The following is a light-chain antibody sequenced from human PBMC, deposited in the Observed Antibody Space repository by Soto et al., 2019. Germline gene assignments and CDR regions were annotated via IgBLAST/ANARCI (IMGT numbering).Light chain of an antibody. V-gene: IGLV1-47*01. CDR1: SSNIGSNY. J-gene: IGLJ1*01. Sequence: QSVLTQPPSASGTPGQRVTISCSGSSSNIGSNYVYWYQQPPGTAPKLLIYRNNQRPSGVPDRFSGSKSGTSASLAISGLRSEDEADYYCEAWDDSLSGRSYVFGTGTKVTVL. CDR3: EAWDDSLSGRSYV. CDR2: RNN.